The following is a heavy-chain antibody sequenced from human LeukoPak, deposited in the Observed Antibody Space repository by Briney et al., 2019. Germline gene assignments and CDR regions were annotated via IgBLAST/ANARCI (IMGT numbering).Heavy chain of an antibody. Sequence: ASVKVSCKASGYTFTGYYMHWVRQAPGQGLEWMGWINPNSGGTNYAQKFQGRVTMTRDTSISTAYMELSSLRSEDTAVYYCARGSYCSSTSCYYPLGGIYYYYYYMDVWGKGTTVTISS. D-gene: IGHD2-2*01. CDR2: INPNSGGT. CDR3: ARGSYCSSTSCYYPLGGIYYYYYYMDV. CDR1: GYTFTGYY. J-gene: IGHJ6*03. V-gene: IGHV1-2*02.